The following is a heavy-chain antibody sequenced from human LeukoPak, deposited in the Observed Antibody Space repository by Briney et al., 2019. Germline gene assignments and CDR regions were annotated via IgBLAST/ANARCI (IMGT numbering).Heavy chain of an antibody. CDR2: INPNSGGT. CDR1: GYTFTGYY. D-gene: IGHD2-21*02. CDR3: ARDVVGDRSFDY. J-gene: IGHJ4*02. Sequence: ASVKVSCKASGYTFTGYYMHWVRQAPAQGLEWMGWINPNSGGTNYAQKFQGRVTMTRDTSISTAYMELSRLRSDDTAVYYCARDVVGDRSFDYWGQGTLVTVSS. V-gene: IGHV1-2*02.